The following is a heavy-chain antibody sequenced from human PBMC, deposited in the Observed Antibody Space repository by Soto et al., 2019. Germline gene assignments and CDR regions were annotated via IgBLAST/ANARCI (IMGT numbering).Heavy chain of an antibody. J-gene: IGHJ5*02. Sequence: GGSLRLSCAASGFTFSSYSMNWVRQAPGKGLEWVSSISSSSSYIYYADSVKGRFTISRDNAKNSLYLQMNSLRAEDTAVYYCARGTAVAGNNWFDPWGQGTLVTVSS. CDR3: ARGTAVAGNNWFDP. CDR2: ISSSSSYI. CDR1: GFTFSSYS. D-gene: IGHD6-19*01. V-gene: IGHV3-21*01.